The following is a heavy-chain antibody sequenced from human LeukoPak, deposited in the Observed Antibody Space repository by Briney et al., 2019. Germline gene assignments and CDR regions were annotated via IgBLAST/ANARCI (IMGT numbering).Heavy chain of an antibody. CDR1: GFTFSSYG. Sequence: GGPLRLSCAASGFTFSSYGMHWVRQAPGKGLEWVAVISYDGSNKYFPDSVKGRFTISRDNSKNTLYLQMNSLRAEDTAVYYCAKDRDIVVVVAATTAFDIWGQGTMVTVSS. D-gene: IGHD2-15*01. CDR2: ISYDGSNK. V-gene: IGHV3-30*18. CDR3: AKDRDIVVVVAATTAFDI. J-gene: IGHJ3*02.